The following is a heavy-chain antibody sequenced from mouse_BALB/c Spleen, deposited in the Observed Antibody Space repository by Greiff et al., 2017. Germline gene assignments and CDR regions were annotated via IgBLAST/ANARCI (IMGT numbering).Heavy chain of an antibody. V-gene: IGHV1-67*01. CDR2: ISTYYGNT. D-gene: IGHD2-3*01. CDR3: ARGVYDHYYAMDY. CDR1: GYTFTDYA. Sequence: QVQLQQSGPELVRPGVSVKISCKGSGYTFTDYAMHWVKQNHAKSLEWVGVISTYYGNTNYNQKFKGKATMTVDKSTSTAYMELARLTSEDSAIYYCARGVYDHYYAMDYWGQGTSVTVSS. J-gene: IGHJ4*01.